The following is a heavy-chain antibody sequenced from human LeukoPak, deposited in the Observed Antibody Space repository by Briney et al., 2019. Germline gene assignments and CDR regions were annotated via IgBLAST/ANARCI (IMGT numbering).Heavy chain of an antibody. CDR2: INPRDGET. CDR1: GYNVVGYY. CDR3: GRDWELRFHQGGLDY. Sequence: ASVKVSCKASGYNVVGYYIHWVRQAPGQGLEWMGRINPRDGETSFAQKFQGRVTMTSDMSISTAYMELSGLRYDDAAVYYCGRDWELRFHQGGLDYWGQGALVTVSS. J-gene: IGHJ4*02. D-gene: IGHD3-3*01. V-gene: IGHV1-2*06.